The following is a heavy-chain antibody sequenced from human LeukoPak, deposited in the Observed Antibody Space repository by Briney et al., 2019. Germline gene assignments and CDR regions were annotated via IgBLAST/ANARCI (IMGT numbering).Heavy chain of an antibody. CDR3: VRDYDSSGFLAH. CDR1: GFTFSSYA. Sequence: GSLRLSCAASGFTFSSYAMHWVRQAPGKGLEYVSAISSNGGSTYYANSVKGRFTISRDNSRNTLYLQMNSLRAEDTAVYYCVRDYDSSGFLAHWGQGTLVTVSS. CDR2: ISSNGGST. J-gene: IGHJ4*02. V-gene: IGHV3-64*01. D-gene: IGHD3-22*01.